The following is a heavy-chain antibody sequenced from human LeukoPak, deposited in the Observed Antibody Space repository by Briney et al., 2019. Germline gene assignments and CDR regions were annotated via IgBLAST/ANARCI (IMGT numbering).Heavy chain of an antibody. V-gene: IGHV3-74*01. J-gene: IGHJ5*02. CDR1: GFTFSNYW. D-gene: IGHD3-22*01. CDR2: INSDGSST. Sequence: GGSLRLSCAASGFTFSNYWMHWVRQAPGKGLVWVSRINSDGSSTNYADSVKGRFTISRDNAKNSLYLQMNSLRAEDTAVYYCARDSSGYYLSKNWFDPWGQGTLVTVSS. CDR3: ARDSSGYYLSKNWFDP.